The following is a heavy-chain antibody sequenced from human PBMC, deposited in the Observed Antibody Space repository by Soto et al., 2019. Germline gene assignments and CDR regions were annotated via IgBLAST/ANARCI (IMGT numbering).Heavy chain of an antibody. CDR2: IYWNDDK. V-gene: IGHV2-5*01. J-gene: IGHJ6*02. Sequence: QITLKESGPTLVKPTQTLTLTCTFSGFSLSTSGVGVGWIRQPPGKALEWLTLIYWNDDKRYSPSLKSRLTIXXDXSXXQVVLTRTNMDPVDTATYYCAHAAYDSGYVYGLDVWGQGTTVTVSS. D-gene: IGHD5-12*01. CDR1: GFSLSTSGVG. CDR3: AHAAYDSGYVYGLDV.